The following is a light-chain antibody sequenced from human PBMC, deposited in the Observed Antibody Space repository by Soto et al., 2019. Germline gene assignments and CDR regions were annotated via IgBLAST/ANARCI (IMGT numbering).Light chain of an antibody. CDR2: AVS. J-gene: IGLJ1*01. CDR3: CSYTSRTTYV. V-gene: IGLV2-14*01. Sequence: QSVLTQPASVSGSPGQSITISCTRTASDVGGYNYVSWYQQHPGKAPKLMIHAVSNRPSVISSRFSGSKSGNTASLTISGLQSEDEADYFCCSYTSRTTYVFGTGTKVTVL. CDR1: ASDVGGYNY.